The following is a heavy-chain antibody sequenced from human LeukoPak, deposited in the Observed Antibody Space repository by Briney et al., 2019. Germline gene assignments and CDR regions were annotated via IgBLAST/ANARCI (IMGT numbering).Heavy chain of an antibody. V-gene: IGHV3-53*01. CDR1: GFTVSSYY. D-gene: IGHD5-18*01. CDR3: ARPIGIHLYYGMDV. CDR2: IYNGGST. J-gene: IGHJ6*02. Sequence: GGSLRLSCAASGFTVSSYYMSWVRQAPGKGLEWVSVIYNGGSTYYADSVKGRFTISRDNSKNTLYLQMNSLRAEDTAVYYCARPIGIHLYYGMDVWGQGTTVTVSS.